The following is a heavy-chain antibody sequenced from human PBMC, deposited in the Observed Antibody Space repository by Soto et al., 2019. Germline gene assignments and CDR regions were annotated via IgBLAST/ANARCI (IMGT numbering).Heavy chain of an antibody. V-gene: IGHV1-69*13. CDR1: GGTFSSYR. Sequence: GASVKVSSKASGGTFSSYRINWVRQAPGQGLERVGGIVPIYRTADYAQKFQGRVTITADESARTSYMELRSLKSQDTAVYYCVRDSGAKLSSSWGQGTLVTVSS. CDR2: IVPIYRTA. CDR3: VRDSGAKLSSS. D-gene: IGHD6-13*01. J-gene: IGHJ4*02.